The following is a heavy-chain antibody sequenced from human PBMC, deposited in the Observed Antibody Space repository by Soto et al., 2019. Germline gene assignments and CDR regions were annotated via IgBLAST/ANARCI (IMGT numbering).Heavy chain of an antibody. D-gene: IGHD6-13*01. V-gene: IGHV1-69*01. CDR3: ARKSRRIAAAGSNIHYYEYGMDV. Sequence: QVQLVQSGAEVKKPGSSVKVSCKASGGTFSSYAISWVRQAPGQGLEWMGGIMPIFGTANYAQKFQGRVTITADEYTRKAYMELSSLRSEDTAVYYCARKSRRIAAAGSNIHYYEYGMDVWGQGTTVTVSS. CDR1: GGTFSSYA. CDR2: IMPIFGTA. J-gene: IGHJ6*02.